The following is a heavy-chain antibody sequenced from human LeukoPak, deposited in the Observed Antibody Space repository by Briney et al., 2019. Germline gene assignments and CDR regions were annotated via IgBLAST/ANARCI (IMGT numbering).Heavy chain of an antibody. CDR2: IISNSNYI. CDR3: AKAQNGYLSAVDH. D-gene: IGHD5-24*01. CDR1: GFTFGRST. J-gene: IGHJ4*02. Sequence: GGSLRLSCAASGFTFGRSTINWVRQAPGKGLEWVSSIISNSNYIYYADSVKGRFTISRDNAKNSLYLQMSSLRAEDKSVYYCAKAQNGYLSAVDHWGRGTLVTVSS. V-gene: IGHV3-21*01.